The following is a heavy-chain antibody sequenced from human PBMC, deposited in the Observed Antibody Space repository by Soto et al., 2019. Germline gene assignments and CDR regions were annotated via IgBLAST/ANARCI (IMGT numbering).Heavy chain of an antibody. CDR3: AKVLGIAAAGRYYYGMDV. J-gene: IGHJ6*02. V-gene: IGHV3-23*01. CDR2: ISGSGGST. CDR1: GFTFSSYA. Sequence: GGSLRLSCAASGFTFSSYAMSWVRQAPGKGLEWVSAISGSGGSTYYADSVKGRFTISRDNSKNTLYLQMNSLRAEDTAVYYCAKVLGIAAAGRYYYGMDVWGQGTTVTVSS. D-gene: IGHD6-13*01.